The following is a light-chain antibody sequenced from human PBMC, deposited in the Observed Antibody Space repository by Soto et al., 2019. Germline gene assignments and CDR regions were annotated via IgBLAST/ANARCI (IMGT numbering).Light chain of an antibody. Sequence: EIVLTQSPATLSLSPGERATISCRASQSVSSYLAWYQQKPGQAPRLLIYDVSNRATGIPARFSGSGSGTDFTLTISSLEPEDFAVYYCQQRSNWPPITFGQGTRLEIK. J-gene: IGKJ5*01. V-gene: IGKV3-11*01. CDR1: QSVSSY. CDR2: DVS. CDR3: QQRSNWPPIT.